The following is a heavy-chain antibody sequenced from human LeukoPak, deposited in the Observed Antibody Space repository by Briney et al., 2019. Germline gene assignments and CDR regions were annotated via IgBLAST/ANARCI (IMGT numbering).Heavy chain of an antibody. CDR1: GFTFSNYG. CDR2: IWYDGSNK. Sequence: GGSLRLSCAASGFTFSNYGMHWVRQAPGKGLEWVALIWYDGSNKYYADSVKGRLTISRDNSKNTLYLQVNSLRAEDTAVYYCAREGPRGNSQFDYWGQGTLVTVSS. V-gene: IGHV3-33*01. CDR3: AREGPRGNSQFDY. D-gene: IGHD2/OR15-2a*01. J-gene: IGHJ4*02.